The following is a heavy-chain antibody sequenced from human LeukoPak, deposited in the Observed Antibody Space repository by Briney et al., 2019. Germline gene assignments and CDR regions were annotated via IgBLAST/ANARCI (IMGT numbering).Heavy chain of an antibody. Sequence: GGSLRLSCAASGFTVSSNYMSWVRQPPGKGLEWVSIIYSAGSRYYADSVRGRFTIPRDDSKNTMFLQMNSLRVDDTAVYYCASGGLGARKFYSDPFHYWGQGILVTASS. CDR1: GFTVSSNY. CDR2: IYSAGSR. V-gene: IGHV3-53*05. CDR3: ASGGLGARKFYSDPFHY. J-gene: IGHJ4*02. D-gene: IGHD2-15*01.